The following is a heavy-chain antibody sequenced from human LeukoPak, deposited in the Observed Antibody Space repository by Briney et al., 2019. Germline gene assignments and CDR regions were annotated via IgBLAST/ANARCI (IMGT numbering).Heavy chain of an antibody. V-gene: IGHV1-69*04. CDR3: ATSRARFLEWLLYPFDY. CDR2: IIPILGIA. D-gene: IGHD3-3*01. CDR1: GGTFSSYA. J-gene: IGHJ4*02. Sequence: ASVKVSCKASGGTFSSYAISWVRQAPGQGLEWMGRIIPILGIANYAQKFQGRVTITADKSTSTAYMELSSLRSEDTAVYYCATSRARFLEWLLYPFDYRGQGTLVTVSS.